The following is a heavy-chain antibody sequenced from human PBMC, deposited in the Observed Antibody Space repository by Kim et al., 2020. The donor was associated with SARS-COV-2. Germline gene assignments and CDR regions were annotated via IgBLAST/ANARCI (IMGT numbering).Heavy chain of an antibody. D-gene: IGHD3-3*01. V-gene: IGHV1-2*02. CDR3: ARVTLFGVVDFDY. CDR1: GYTFTGYY. J-gene: IGHJ4*02. CDR2: INPNSGGT. Sequence: ASVKVSCKASGYTFTGYYMHWVRQAPGQGLEWMGWINPNSGGTNYAQKFQGRVTMTRDTSISTAYMELSRLRSDDTAVYYCARVTLFGVVDFDYWGQGTLVTVSS.